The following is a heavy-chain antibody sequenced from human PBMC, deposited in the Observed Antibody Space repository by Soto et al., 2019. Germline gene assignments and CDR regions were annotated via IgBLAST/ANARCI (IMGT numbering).Heavy chain of an antibody. Sequence: SETLSLTCTVSGGSISSSSYYWGWIRQPPGKGLEWIGSIYYSGSTYYNPSLKSRVTISVDTSKNQFSLNLSSVTAADTAVYYCARHSRMGIGDYFDYWGQGTLVTVSS. CDR1: GGSISSSSYY. V-gene: IGHV4-39*01. CDR3: ARHSRMGIGDYFDY. CDR2: IYYSGST. J-gene: IGHJ4*02. D-gene: IGHD3-16*01.